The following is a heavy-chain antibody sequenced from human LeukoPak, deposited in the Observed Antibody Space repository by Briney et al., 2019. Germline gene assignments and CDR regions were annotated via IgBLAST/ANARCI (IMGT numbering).Heavy chain of an antibody. Sequence: GGSLRLSCAASGFIFSTSAMSWVRQAPGKGLEWVSTISGSAGSTNYADSVRGRFTISRDNSKNTLYLQMNSLRAEDTAVYYCAKDASSWRGYYDYWGQGTLVTVSS. V-gene: IGHV3-23*01. CDR1: GFIFSTSA. CDR3: AKDASSWRGYYDY. CDR2: ISGSAGST. D-gene: IGHD6-13*01. J-gene: IGHJ4*02.